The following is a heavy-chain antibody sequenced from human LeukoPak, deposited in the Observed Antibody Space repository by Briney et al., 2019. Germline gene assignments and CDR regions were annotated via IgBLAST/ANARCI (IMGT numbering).Heavy chain of an antibody. J-gene: IGHJ4*02. CDR1: GGSISSSSYY. V-gene: IGHV4-39*01. CDR3: ARKSSAYCFDY. Sequence: SETLSLTCTVSGGSISSSSYYWGWIRQPPGKGLEWIASIYYSGSTYYNPSLKSRVTISVDTSKSQFSLKLTSVTAADTAVYYCARKSSAYCFDYWGQGTLVTVSS. CDR2: IYYSGST.